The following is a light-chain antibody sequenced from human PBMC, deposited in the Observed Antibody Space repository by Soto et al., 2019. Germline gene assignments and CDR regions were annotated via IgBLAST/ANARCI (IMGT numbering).Light chain of an antibody. CDR1: QSISSW. J-gene: IGKJ1*01. Sequence: DIQMTQSPSTLSASVGDRVTITCRASQSISSWLAWYQQKPGKAPKLLIYDASSLESGVPSRFSGSGSGTEYTLTLSSLQPDDFAAYYCQQYNSYPWTFGQGTKVEIK. CDR3: QQYNSYPWT. V-gene: IGKV1-5*01. CDR2: DAS.